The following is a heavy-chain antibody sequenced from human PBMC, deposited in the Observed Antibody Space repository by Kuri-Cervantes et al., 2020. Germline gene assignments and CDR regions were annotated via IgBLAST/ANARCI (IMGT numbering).Heavy chain of an antibody. CDR1: GGSINSGSYF. CDR2: INHSGST. CDR3: ARHVGTPHYYYGSGSFDYYFDY. D-gene: IGHD3-10*01. J-gene: IGHJ4*02. V-gene: IGHV4-39*01. Sequence: ESLKISCTVSGGSINSGSYFWSWIRQPPGKGLEWIGEINHSGSTNYNPSLKSRVTISVDTSKNQFSLKLNSVTAADTAVYYCARHVGTPHYYYGSGSFDYYFDYWGQGTLVTVSS.